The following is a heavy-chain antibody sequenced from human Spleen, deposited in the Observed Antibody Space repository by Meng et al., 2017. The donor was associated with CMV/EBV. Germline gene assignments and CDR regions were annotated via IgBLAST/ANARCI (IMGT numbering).Heavy chain of an antibody. CDR1: GDTFSNYA. D-gene: IGHD5-12*01. J-gene: IGHJ6*02. V-gene: IGHV1-69*05. Sequence: SVKVSCKASGDTFSNYAISWVRQAPGQGLEWMGGFIPGFRAPDYTERFQGRVTIITDESTNTAYMEMISLRYDDTAVYYCATGGYDGSHYYGLEVWGQGTTVTVSS. CDR3: ATGGYDGSHYYGLEV. CDR2: FIPGFRAP.